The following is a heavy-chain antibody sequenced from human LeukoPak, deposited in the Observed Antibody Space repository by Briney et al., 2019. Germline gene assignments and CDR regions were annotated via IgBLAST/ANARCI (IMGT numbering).Heavy chain of an antibody. V-gene: IGHV3-11*04. CDR1: GFTFSDYY. CDR2: ISSSGSTI. D-gene: IGHD3-3*01. Sequence: PGGSLRLSCAASGFTFSDYYMSWIRQAPGKGLEWVSYISSSGSTIYYADSVKGRFTISRDNAKNSLYLQMNSLRAEDTAVYYCARVGVLRFSKGPYYYYYMDVWGKGTTVTVSS. J-gene: IGHJ6*03. CDR3: ARVGVLRFSKGPYYYYYMDV.